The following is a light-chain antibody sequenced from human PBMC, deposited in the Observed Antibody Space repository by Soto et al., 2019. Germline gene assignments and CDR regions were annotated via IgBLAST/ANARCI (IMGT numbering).Light chain of an antibody. CDR2: DVS. CDR1: SSDVGGYNY. V-gene: IGLV2-14*01. Sequence: QSALTQPASVSGSPGQSITISCTGTSSDVGGYNYVSWYQRHPDKAPKLMIYDVSNRPSGVSNRFSGSKSGNTASLTISGLQAEDEADYHCSSYTSTSIVFGTGTKLTVL. J-gene: IGLJ1*01. CDR3: SSYTSTSIV.